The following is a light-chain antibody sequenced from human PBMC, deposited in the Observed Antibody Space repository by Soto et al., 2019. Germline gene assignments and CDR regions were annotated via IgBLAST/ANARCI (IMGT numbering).Light chain of an antibody. CDR1: QNVNSRH. CDR3: QQYGTSHT. Sequence: EIVLTQSPGTLSLSPGERATLSCRASQNVNSRHLAWYQQKPGQAPRLLIYGTSTRATGVPDRFSGSGSGTDFTLTISRLEPEDFAVFYCQQYGTSHTFGGGTKVEIK. J-gene: IGKJ4*01. V-gene: IGKV3-20*01. CDR2: GTS.